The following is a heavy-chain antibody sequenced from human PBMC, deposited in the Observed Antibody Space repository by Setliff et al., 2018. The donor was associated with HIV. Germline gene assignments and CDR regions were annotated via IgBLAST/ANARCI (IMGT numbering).Heavy chain of an antibody. V-gene: IGHV1-3*01. Sequence: GASVKVSCKASEYNFTKYSMHWVRQAPGQSLEWMGWINGGNGNTKYSQKFLARVTFTRGTSASTAYLELSSLRSEDTAVYYCARERRGCTSNSCYVDAFDLWGQGTMVTVSS. D-gene: IGHD2-2*01. CDR3: ARERRGCTSNSCYVDAFDL. J-gene: IGHJ3*01. CDR2: INGGNGNT. CDR1: EYNFTKYS.